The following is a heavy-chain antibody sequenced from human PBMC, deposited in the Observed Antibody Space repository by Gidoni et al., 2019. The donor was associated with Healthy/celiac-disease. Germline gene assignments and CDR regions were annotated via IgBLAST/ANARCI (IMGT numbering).Heavy chain of an antibody. D-gene: IGHD3-10*01. J-gene: IGHJ4*02. CDR3: AKDKKVGFRELSPRTAYPDY. CDR1: GFPFSSYA. CDR2: ISGSGGST. V-gene: IGHV3-23*01. Sequence: EVQLLESGGGLVQPGGSLRLSCAAPGFPFSSYAMSWVRQAPGKGLEGVSAISGSGGSTYYADSVKGRFTISRDNSKNMLYLQMNSLRAEDTAVYYCAKDKKVGFRELSPRTAYPDYWGQGTLVTVSS.